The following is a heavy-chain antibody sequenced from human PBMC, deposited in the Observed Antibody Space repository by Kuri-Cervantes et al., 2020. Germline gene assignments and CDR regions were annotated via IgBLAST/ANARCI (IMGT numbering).Heavy chain of an antibody. Sequence: TLSLTCAASGFTFSSYGMHWVRQAPGKGLEWVSSISSSSSYIYYADSVKGRFTISRDNSKNSLYLQMNSLRAEDTALYYCAKGPEATVTSGAFDIWGQGTMVTVSS. CDR3: AKGPEATVTSGAFDI. D-gene: IGHD4-17*01. CDR1: GFTFSSYG. V-gene: IGHV3-21*04. J-gene: IGHJ3*02. CDR2: ISSSSSYI.